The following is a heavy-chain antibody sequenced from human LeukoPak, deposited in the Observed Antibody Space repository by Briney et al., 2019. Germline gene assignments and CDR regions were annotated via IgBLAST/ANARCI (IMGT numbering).Heavy chain of an antibody. CDR2: IYPGDSDT. J-gene: IGHJ4*02. CDR3: ARHLRREGLADY. V-gene: IGHV5-51*01. D-gene: IGHD3/OR15-3a*01. Sequence: GESLKISCKGSGYSFTTYWIGWVRQMPGKGLEWMWVIYPGDSDTRYSPSFQGQVTISVDKSINAAYLQWNSLKASDTAMYYCARHLRREGLADYWGQGTLVTVSS. CDR1: GYSFTTYW.